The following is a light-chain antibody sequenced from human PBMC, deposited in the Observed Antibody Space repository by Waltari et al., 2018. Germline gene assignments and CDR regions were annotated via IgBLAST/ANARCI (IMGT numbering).Light chain of an antibody. J-gene: IGKJ1*01. CDR1: QTVGSN. Sequence: EIVMTQSPATLSVSSGERATLSCRASQTVGSNLAWYQQKPGLAPRLLIYSASTRDTGIPPRFSGRGSGTEFTLTISSLQSEDFAVYYCQQYDDWPQTFGQGTKVEIK. CDR2: SAS. V-gene: IGKV3-15*01. CDR3: QQYDDWPQT.